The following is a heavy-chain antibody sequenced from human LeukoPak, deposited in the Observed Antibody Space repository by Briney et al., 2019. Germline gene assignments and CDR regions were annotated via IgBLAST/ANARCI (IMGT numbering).Heavy chain of an antibody. CDR2: IRSKAYGGTT. Sequence: QTGGSLRLSCTASGFTFGDYALSWVRQAPGKGLEWVGFIRSKAYGGTTEYAASVKGRFTISRDDSKSIAYLQMNSLKTEDTAVYYCTRDRVGGYCSSTSCPDLPWGQGTLVTVSS. J-gene: IGHJ4*02. V-gene: IGHV3-49*04. CDR1: GFTFGDYA. CDR3: TRDRVGGYCSSTSCPDLP. D-gene: IGHD2-2*01.